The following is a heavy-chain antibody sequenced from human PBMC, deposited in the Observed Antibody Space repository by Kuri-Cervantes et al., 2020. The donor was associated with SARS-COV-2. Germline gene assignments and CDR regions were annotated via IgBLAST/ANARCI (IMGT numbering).Heavy chain of an antibody. Sequence: GESLKISCAASGFTFSSYDMHWVRQATRKGLEWVSAIGTAGDTYYPGSVKGRFTISRENAKNSLYLQMNSLRAGDTAVYYCARISWSGYYATGWFDPWGQGTLVTVSS. CDR2: IGTAGDT. V-gene: IGHV3-13*01. J-gene: IGHJ5*02. D-gene: IGHD3-3*01. CDR3: ARISWSGYYATGWFDP. CDR1: GFTFSSYD.